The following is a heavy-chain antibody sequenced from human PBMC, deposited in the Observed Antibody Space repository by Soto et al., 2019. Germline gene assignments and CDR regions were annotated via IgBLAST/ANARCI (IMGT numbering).Heavy chain of an antibody. CDR3: AKVATYCSGGSCPHDAFDI. CDR1: GFTFRSYA. D-gene: IGHD2-15*01. CDR2: ISGSGGST. Sequence: GGSLRLSCAASGFTFRSYAMSWVRQAPGKGLEWVSAISGSGGSTYYADSVKGRFTISRDNSKNTLYLQMNSLRAEDTAVYYCAKVATYCSGGSCPHDAFDIWGQGTMVTVSS. V-gene: IGHV3-23*01. J-gene: IGHJ3*02.